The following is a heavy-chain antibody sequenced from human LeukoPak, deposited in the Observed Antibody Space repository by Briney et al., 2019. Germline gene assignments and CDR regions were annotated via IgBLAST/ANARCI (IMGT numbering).Heavy chain of an antibody. CDR2: IYYSGST. CDR3: ARDYQGGYGDKTVDY. J-gene: IGHJ4*02. D-gene: IGHD5-18*01. CDR1: AGSISSGGYS. V-gene: IGHV4-30-4*07. Sequence: PSETLSLTCAVSAGSISSGGYSWSWIRQPPGKGLEWIGYIYYSGSTYYNPSLKSRVTISVDTSKNQFSLRLSSVTAADTAVYYCARDYQGGYGDKTVDYWGQGTLVTVSS.